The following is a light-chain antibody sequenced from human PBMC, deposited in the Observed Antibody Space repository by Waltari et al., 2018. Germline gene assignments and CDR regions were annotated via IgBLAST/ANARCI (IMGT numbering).Light chain of an antibody. V-gene: IGKV3-20*01. CDR3: QHYLRLPAT. CDR1: QSVSST. CDR2: GAS. J-gene: IGKJ1*01. Sequence: EIVLTQSPGPLSLSPGERATLSCRASQSVSSTLAWYQQKPGQAPRLLIYGASNRATGIPDRFSGSGSGTDFSLTISRLEPEDFAVYYCQHYLRLPATFGEGTKVEIK.